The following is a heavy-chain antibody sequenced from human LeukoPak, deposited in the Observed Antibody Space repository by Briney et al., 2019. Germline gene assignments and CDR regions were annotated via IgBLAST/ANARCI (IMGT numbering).Heavy chain of an antibody. V-gene: IGHV3-74*01. J-gene: IGHJ4*02. CDR2: LNDGGRIT. Sequence: GGSLRLSCAASGFTLSSHWVHWVRQAPGKGLVWVSRLNDGGRITEYAVSGKGRFTISRDNAKNTVYLQMNSLRVEDAGVYYCARSFSGYRDYWGQGTQVSVSS. D-gene: IGHD3-22*01. CDR3: ARSFSGYRDY. CDR1: GFTLSSHW.